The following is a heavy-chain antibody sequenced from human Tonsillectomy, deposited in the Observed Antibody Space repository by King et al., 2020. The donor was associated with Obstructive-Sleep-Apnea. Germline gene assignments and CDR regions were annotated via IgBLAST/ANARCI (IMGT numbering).Heavy chain of an antibody. V-gene: IGHV5-51*01. CDR1: GYSFTSYW. CDR2: IYPCDSDT. Sequence: QLVQSGAEVKKPGESLKISCKGSGYSFTSYWIGWVRQLPGKGLEGMGMIYPCDSDTRDSPSFQGQVTISAAKSISTAYLQWGSLKASDTAMYYCARQYYDSSGLSGWFDPWGQGTLVTVSS. J-gene: IGHJ5*02. D-gene: IGHD3-22*01. CDR3: ARQYYDSSGLSGWFDP.